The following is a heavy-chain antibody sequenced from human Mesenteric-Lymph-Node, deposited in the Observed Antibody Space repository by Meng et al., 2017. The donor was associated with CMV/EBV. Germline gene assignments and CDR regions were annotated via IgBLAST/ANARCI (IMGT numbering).Heavy chain of an antibody. D-gene: IGHD6-19*01. Sequence: QGQLGQSGGEVKTPGASVKVSCKASGYTFTSYAMQWVRQAPGQRLEWMGWINAGNGNTKYSQKFQGRVTITRDTSASTAYMELSSLRSEDTAVYYCARDPYSSGWYYFDYWGQGTLVTVSS. CDR2: INAGNGNT. J-gene: IGHJ4*02. CDR3: ARDPYSSGWYYFDY. V-gene: IGHV1-3*01. CDR1: GYTFTSYA.